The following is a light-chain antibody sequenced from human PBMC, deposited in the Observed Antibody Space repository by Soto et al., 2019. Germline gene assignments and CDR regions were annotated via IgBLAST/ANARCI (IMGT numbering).Light chain of an antibody. CDR3: QQLSRYPLT. CDR2: SAS. CDR1: RALSNY. J-gene: IGKJ4*01. V-gene: IGKV1-9*01. Sequence: DIHMTQSPSSLSASVGDTVTITCRASRALSNYLAWYQQKPGKAPDLLIYSASTLQSGVPSRFSGSGSETEFSLTIRALQPEDFATYYCQQLSRYPLTFGGGTKVDIK.